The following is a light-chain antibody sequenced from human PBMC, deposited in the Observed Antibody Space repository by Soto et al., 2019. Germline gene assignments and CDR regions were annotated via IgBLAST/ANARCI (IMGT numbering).Light chain of an antibody. V-gene: IGLV2-14*03. J-gene: IGLJ1*01. CDR1: SSDVGAYNF. Sequence: QSALTQPASVSGSPGQSIAISCTGTSSDVGAYNFVSWYQHQPGKAPQLMIFDVSNRPSGVSDRFSGSKAGNTASLTISGLQAEDEADYYCTSYTTSGTYVFGIGTKLTV. CDR3: TSYTTSGTYV. CDR2: DVS.